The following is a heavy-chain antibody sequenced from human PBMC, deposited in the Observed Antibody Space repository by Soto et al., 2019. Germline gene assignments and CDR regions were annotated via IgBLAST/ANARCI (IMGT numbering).Heavy chain of an antibody. CDR3: ARERPRGSRTDY. Sequence: QVQLVQSGAEVKKPGSSVKVSCKASGGTFSSYTISWVRQAPGQGLEWMGRIIPILGIANYAQKFQGRVTITADKSTSTAYMELSSLRSEDTAVYYCARERPRGSRTDYWGQGTLVTVSS. D-gene: IGHD2-2*01. CDR1: GGTFSSYT. CDR2: IIPILGIA. J-gene: IGHJ4*02. V-gene: IGHV1-69*08.